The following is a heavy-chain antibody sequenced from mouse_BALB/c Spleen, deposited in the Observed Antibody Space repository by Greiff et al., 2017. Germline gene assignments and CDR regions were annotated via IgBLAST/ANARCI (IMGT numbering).Heavy chain of an antibody. CDR1: GYTFTDYA. D-gene: IGHD1-1*01. V-gene: IGHV1S137*01. Sequence: QVQLKESGAELVRPGVSVKISCKGSGYTFTDYAMHWVKQSHAKSLEWIGVISTYYGDASYNQKFKGKATMTVDKSSSTAYMELARLTSEDSAIYYCARDGSSFTYAMDYWGQGTSVTVSS. CDR2: ISTYYGDA. J-gene: IGHJ4*01. CDR3: ARDGSSFTYAMDY.